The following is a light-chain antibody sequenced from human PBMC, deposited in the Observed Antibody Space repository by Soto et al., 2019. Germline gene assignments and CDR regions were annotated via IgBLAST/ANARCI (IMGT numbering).Light chain of an antibody. CDR3: PQRSDWPT. V-gene: IGKV3-11*01. CDR2: DAS. J-gene: IGKJ3*01. Sequence: EIVLTQSPATLSLSPGERATLSCRASQSVSSYLAWYQQKPGQAPRLLIYDASNRATGIPARFSGSGSGTDFTLTISSLEPEDFAIYYCPQRSDWPTFGPGTKVDIK. CDR1: QSVSSY.